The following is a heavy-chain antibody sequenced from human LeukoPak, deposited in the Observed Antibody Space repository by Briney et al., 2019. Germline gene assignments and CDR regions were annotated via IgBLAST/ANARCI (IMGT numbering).Heavy chain of an antibody. Sequence: ASVKVSCKASGYTFTSYHMHWVRQAPGQGLEIMGIINPSGGSTTYAQKFQGRVTMTRDTSTSTVYMELSSLRSEDTAVYYCAKLAAAGTAHYYFDYWGQGTLVTVSS. V-gene: IGHV1-46*01. D-gene: IGHD6-13*01. J-gene: IGHJ4*02. CDR3: AKLAAAGTAHYYFDY. CDR1: GYTFTSYH. CDR2: INPSGGST.